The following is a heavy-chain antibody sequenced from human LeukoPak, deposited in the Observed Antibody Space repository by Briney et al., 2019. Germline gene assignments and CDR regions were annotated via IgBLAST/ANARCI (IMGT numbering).Heavy chain of an antibody. Sequence: SETLSLTCTVSGGSISSYYWSWIRQPPGKGLEWIGYIYTSGSSNYNPSLKSRVTISVDTSKNQFSLKLSSVTAADTAVYYCARDRPHRYWGQGTLVTVSS. CDR1: GGSISSYY. CDR2: IYTSGSS. V-gene: IGHV4-4*09. D-gene: IGHD2-15*01. J-gene: IGHJ4*02. CDR3: ARDRPHRY.